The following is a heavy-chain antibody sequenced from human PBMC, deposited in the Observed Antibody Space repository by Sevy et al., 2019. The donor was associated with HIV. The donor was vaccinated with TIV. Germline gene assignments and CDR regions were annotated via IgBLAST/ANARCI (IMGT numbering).Heavy chain of an antibody. V-gene: IGHV1-24*01. CDR2: FDPEDGET. CDR1: GGTFSSYA. D-gene: IGHD3-22*01. J-gene: IGHJ4*02. CDR3: ATTKDYYESYGSPFDY. Sequence: ASVKVSCKASGGTFSSYAISWVRQAPGQGLEWMASFDPEDGETFYARKFQGRVTMTEDTSTDTAYMELSSLRSEDTAVYFCATTKDYYESYGSPFDYWGQGTLVTVSS.